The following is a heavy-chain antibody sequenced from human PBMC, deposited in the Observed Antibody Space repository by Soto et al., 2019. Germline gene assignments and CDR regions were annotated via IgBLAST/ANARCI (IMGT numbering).Heavy chain of an antibody. Sequence: PSETLSLTCTVSCGSISSGGYYWSWIRQHPGKGLEWIGYIYYSGSTYYNPSLKSRVTISVDTSKNQFSLKLSSVTAADTAVYYCARSSYYYDSSGYYSNFDYWGQGTLVTVPS. CDR3: ARSSYYYDSSGYYSNFDY. J-gene: IGHJ4*02. D-gene: IGHD3-22*01. CDR1: CGSISSGGYY. CDR2: IYYSGST. V-gene: IGHV4-31*03.